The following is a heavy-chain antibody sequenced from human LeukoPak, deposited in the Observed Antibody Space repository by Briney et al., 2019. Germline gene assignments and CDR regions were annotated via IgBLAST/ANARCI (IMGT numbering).Heavy chain of an antibody. CDR1: GYTFTGYY. V-gene: IGHV1-2*02. Sequence: ASVKVSCKASGYTFTGYYMHWVRQAPGQGLEWMGWINPNSGGTNYAQKFQSRVTMTRDTSISTAYMELSRLRSDDTAVYYCARDAARKGNWFDPWGQGTLVTVSS. CDR2: INPNSGGT. CDR3: ARDAARKGNWFDP. J-gene: IGHJ5*02. D-gene: IGHD6-6*01.